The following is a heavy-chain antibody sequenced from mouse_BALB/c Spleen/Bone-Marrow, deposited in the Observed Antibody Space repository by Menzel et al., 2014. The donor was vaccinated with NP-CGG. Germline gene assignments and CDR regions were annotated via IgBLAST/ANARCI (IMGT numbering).Heavy chain of an antibody. V-gene: IGHV5-6-3*01. J-gene: IGHJ2*01. Sequence: EVQLVESGGGLVQPGGSLKLSCAAYGFTFSSYGMSWVRQTPDKRLELVATINSNGGSTYYPDSVKGRFTISRDNAKNTLYLQMSSLKSEDTAMYYCARDYYGSSDYWGQGTTLTVSS. CDR2: INSNGGST. D-gene: IGHD1-1*01. CDR3: ARDYYGSSDY. CDR1: GFTFSSYG.